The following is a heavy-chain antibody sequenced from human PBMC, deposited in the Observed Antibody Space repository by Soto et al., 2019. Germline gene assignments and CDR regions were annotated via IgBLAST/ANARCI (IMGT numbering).Heavy chain of an antibody. D-gene: IGHD6-13*01. V-gene: IGHV4-4*02. J-gene: IGHJ4*02. Sequence: QVHLQESGPGLVKPSGTLSLICAVSGGSISTTDWGSWVRQPPGKGLEWIGEVYHSGSFNHNPSLKSRLTISVDKSKNQFSLNLSSVTVADTAVYYCATGPEYSSRWFSNWGQGTLVTVSS. CDR3: ATGPEYSSRWFSN. CDR1: GGSISTTDW. CDR2: VYHSGSF.